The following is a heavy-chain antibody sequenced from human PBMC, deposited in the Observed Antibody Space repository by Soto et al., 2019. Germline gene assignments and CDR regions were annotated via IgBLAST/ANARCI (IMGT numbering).Heavy chain of an antibody. J-gene: IGHJ3*02. V-gene: IGHV1-69*12. CDR2: IIPIFGTT. Sequence: QVHLVQSGAEVKKPGSSVKVSCKASGGTFSNHAINWVRQAPGQGLEWMGRIIPIFGTTNYAQKFQGRVTFTADEPTVNAYMELSSLKHDDTAIYYCAREVAADGTFREDVFDIWGQGTLVTVSS. CDR3: AREVAADGTFREDVFDI. CDR1: GGTFSNHA. D-gene: IGHD6-13*01.